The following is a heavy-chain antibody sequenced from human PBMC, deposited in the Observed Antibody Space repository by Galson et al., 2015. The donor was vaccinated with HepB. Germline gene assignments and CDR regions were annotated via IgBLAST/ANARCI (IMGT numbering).Heavy chain of an antibody. CDR1: TFAFTTYG. V-gene: IGHV3-30*02. D-gene: IGHD3-16*01. CDR2: MRSDGSNK. Sequence: SLRLSCAASTFAFTTYGLHWVRQAPGKGLEWVAFMRSDGSNKYYVDSLKGRFTISRDDSKKTLYLQMISLRAEDTAVYYCAKEGRGGFDYWGQGTLVTVSS. CDR3: AKEGRGGFDY. J-gene: IGHJ4*02.